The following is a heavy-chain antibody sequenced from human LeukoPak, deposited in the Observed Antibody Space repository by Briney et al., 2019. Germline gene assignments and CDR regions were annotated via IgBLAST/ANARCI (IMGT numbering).Heavy chain of an antibody. CDR1: GGTFSGYA. CDR2: IIPIFDTA. Sequence: ASVKVSCKASGGTFSGYAISWVRQAPGQGLEWMGGIIPIFDTANYAQKFQGRVTISTDGSTNKAYMELSSLRSEDTAVYYCARGTLGDILTGSYDYWGQGTLVTVSS. CDR3: ARGTLGDILTGSYDY. J-gene: IGHJ4*02. D-gene: IGHD3-9*01. V-gene: IGHV1-69*05.